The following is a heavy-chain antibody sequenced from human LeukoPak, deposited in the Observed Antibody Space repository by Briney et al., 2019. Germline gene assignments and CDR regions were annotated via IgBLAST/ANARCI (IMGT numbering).Heavy chain of an antibody. J-gene: IGHJ6*02. CDR1: GFTFSSYS. Sequence: GGSLRLSCAASGFTFSSYSMNWVRQAPGKGLEWVSSISSSSSYIYYADSVKGRFTISRDNAKNSLYLQMNSLRAEDTAVYYCAREEPVVTIKREYYYYGMDVWGQGTTVTVSS. V-gene: IGHV3-21*01. CDR2: ISSSSSYI. CDR3: AREEPVVTIKREYYYYGMDV. D-gene: IGHD5-12*01.